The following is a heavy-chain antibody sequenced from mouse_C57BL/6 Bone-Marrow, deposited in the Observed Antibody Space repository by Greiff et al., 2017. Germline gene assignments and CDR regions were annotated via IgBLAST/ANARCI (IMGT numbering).Heavy chain of an antibody. CDR2: IHPNSGST. CDR1: GYTFTSYW. D-gene: IGHD4-1*02. CDR3: ARATVGSGFAY. Sequence: QVQLQQPGAELVKPGASVKLSCKASGYTFTSYWMHWVKQRPGQGLEWIGIIHPNSGSTNYNEKFKSKATLTVDKSSSTAYMQLSSLTSEDSAVYYCARATVGSGFAYWGQGTLVTVSA. V-gene: IGHV1-64*01. J-gene: IGHJ3*01.